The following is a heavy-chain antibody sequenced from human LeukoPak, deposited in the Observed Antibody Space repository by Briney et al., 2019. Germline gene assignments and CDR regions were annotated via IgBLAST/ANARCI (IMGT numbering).Heavy chain of an antibody. D-gene: IGHD2-2*01. V-gene: IGHV1-2*02. J-gene: IGHJ5*02. Sequence: ASVKVSCKASGYTFTGYYMHWVRQAPGQGLEWMGWINPNSGGTNYAQKFQGRVTMTRDTSISTAYMELSRLRSDDTAVYYCLIVVEPAASSGPWGQGTLVTVSS. CDR1: GYTFTGYY. CDR2: INPNSGGT. CDR3: LIVVEPAASSGP.